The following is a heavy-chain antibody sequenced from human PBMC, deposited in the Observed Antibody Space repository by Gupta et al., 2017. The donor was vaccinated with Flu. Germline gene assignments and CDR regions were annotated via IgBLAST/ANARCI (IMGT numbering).Heavy chain of an antibody. CDR3: ARGWSRILYSELDP. J-gene: IGHJ5*02. D-gene: IGHD2-15*01. Sequence: LVQSGDEVRKPGASVKVSCEASDYTFNSLPFRWLRRGPGRGLEWMGWISGMNGNTVYPQKFQGRLTVTRDTSTRTVCRDLTSLTSDYTAVYYCARGWSRILYSELDPWGQGTLVTVSS. CDR2: ISGMNGNT. CDR1: DYTFNSLP. V-gene: IGHV1-18*01.